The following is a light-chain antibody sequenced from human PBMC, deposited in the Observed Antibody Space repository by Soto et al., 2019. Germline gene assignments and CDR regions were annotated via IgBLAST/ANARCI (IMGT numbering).Light chain of an antibody. Sequence: EIIMTQSPDILSVSHGERATLSCRASQSVSIRLAWYQQKPGQAPRLLIYDASTRATGIPARFSGSGSGTEFTLTISSLQAEDFAIYYCQHYNNWPPWTFGQGTKVDIK. CDR3: QHYNNWPPWT. J-gene: IGKJ1*01. CDR1: QSVSIR. CDR2: DAS. V-gene: IGKV3-15*01.